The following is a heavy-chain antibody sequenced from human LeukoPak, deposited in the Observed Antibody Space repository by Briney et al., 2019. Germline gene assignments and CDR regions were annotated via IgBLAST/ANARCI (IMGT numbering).Heavy chain of an antibody. D-gene: IGHD6-13*01. Sequence: GESLKISCKGSGYSFTSYWIGWVRQMPGKGLEWMGIIYPGDSDTRYSPSFQGQVTISADKSISTAYLQWSSLKTSDTAMYYCASGLAAAGRYYYYGMDVWGQGTTVTVSS. CDR3: ASGLAAAGRYYYYGMDV. CDR1: GYSFTSYW. J-gene: IGHJ6*02. CDR2: IYPGDSDT. V-gene: IGHV5-51*01.